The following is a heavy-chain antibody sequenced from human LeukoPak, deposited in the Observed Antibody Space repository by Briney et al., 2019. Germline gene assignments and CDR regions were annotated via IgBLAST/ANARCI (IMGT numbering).Heavy chain of an antibody. D-gene: IGHD6-19*01. V-gene: IGHV3-30*18. J-gene: IGHJ4*02. Sequence: QPGGSLRLSCAASGFTFSSYGMHWVRQAPGKGLEWVAVISYDGSNKYYADSVKGRFTISRDNSKNTLYLQMNSLRAEDTAVYYCAKEASGYSSGSRGYFDYWGQGTLVTVSS. CDR3: AKEASGYSSGSRGYFDY. CDR2: ISYDGSNK. CDR1: GFTFSSYG.